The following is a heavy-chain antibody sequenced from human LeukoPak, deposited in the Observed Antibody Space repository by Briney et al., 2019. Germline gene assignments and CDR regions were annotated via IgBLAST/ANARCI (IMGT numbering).Heavy chain of an antibody. D-gene: IGHD6-19*01. Sequence: PGESLRLSCAASGFTFSDYSMNWVRQAPGKGLEWVSSISSSGSYIYYADSVKGRFTISRDNAKNSLYLQMNSLRAEDTAVYYCARSGRGWYGDYWGQGTLVTVSS. CDR3: ARSGRGWYGDY. CDR2: ISSSGSYI. CDR1: GFTFSDYS. V-gene: IGHV3-21*01. J-gene: IGHJ4*02.